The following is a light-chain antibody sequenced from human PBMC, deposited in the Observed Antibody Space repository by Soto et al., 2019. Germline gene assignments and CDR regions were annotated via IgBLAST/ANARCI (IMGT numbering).Light chain of an antibody. Sequence: QSALTQPASVSGSPGQSITISCTGTSSDVGGYNYVSWYQQHPGKAPKLMIYDVSNRPSGVSNRFSGSKSGNTASLTISGLQAEDEADYCCSSYTSSSTRVFGTETKVTVL. CDR1: SSDVGGYNY. CDR2: DVS. J-gene: IGLJ1*01. V-gene: IGLV2-14*01. CDR3: SSYTSSSTRV.